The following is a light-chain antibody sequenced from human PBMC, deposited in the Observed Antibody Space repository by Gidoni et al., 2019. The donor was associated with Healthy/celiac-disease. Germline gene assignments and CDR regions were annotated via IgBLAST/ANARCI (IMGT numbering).Light chain of an antibody. CDR3: HSYVSITWV. V-gene: IGLV6-57*02. Sequence: NFMMPQPHSVSAYPGKTVTISCTGSSGSIASNYVQWYQQRPGRAPTTVIYADNQTPSRVPDRFSGSIDSPSNSASLPISGLQSADEAYYYCHSYVSITWVFGGGTNLPVL. J-gene: IGLJ3*02. CDR2: ADN. CDR1: SGSIASNY.